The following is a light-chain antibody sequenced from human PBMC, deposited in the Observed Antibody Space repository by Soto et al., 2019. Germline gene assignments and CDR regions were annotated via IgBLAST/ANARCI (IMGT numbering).Light chain of an antibody. CDR2: AVS. Sequence: QSVLTQAPSASGSPGQSVTISCTGTSSDVGGYNYVSWYQQHPGKAPKLMIYAVSKRPSGVPDRFSGSKSGNTASLTVSGLQAEDEADYYCTSYASSNNFVFGTGTKVTVL. CDR1: SSDVGGYNY. CDR3: TSYASSNNFV. V-gene: IGLV2-8*01. J-gene: IGLJ1*01.